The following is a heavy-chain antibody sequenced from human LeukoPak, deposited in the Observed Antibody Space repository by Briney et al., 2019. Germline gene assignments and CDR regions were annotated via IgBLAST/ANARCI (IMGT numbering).Heavy chain of an antibody. D-gene: IGHD3-22*01. CDR2: INPNSGGT. V-gene: IGHV1-2*02. J-gene: IGHJ4*02. Sequence: ASVRVSCKASGYTFTGYYMHWVRQAPGQGLEWMGWINPNSGGTNYAQKFQGRVTMTRDTSISTAYMELSRLRSEDTAVYYCAGGTSITMIVVALDYWGQGTLVTVSS. CDR1: GYTFTGYY. CDR3: AGGTSITMIVVALDY.